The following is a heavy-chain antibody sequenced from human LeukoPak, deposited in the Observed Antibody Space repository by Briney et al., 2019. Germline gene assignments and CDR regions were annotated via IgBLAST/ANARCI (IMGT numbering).Heavy chain of an antibody. CDR2: INPNSGGT. CDR1: GYTFTGYY. J-gene: IGHJ4*02. V-gene: IGHV1-2*02. Sequence: ASVKVSRKASGYTFTGYYMHWVRQAPGQGLEWMGWINPNSGGTNYAQKFQGRVTMTRDTSISTAYMELSRLGSDDTAVYYCARDLKQYQLLGSDYWGQGTLVTVSS. D-gene: IGHD2-2*01. CDR3: ARDLKQYQLLGSDY.